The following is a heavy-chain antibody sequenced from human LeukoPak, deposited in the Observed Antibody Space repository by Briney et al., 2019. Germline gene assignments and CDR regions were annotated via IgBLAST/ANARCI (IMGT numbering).Heavy chain of an antibody. D-gene: IGHD3-10*01. CDR1: GFTFSSYA. V-gene: IGHV3-23*01. Sequence: GGSLRLSCAASGFTFSSYAMSWVRQAPGKGLEWVSAISGSGGSTYYADSVKGRFTISRDNSKNTLYLQMNSLRAEDTAVYYCARDNVGSGSWFFDYWGQGTLVTVSS. CDR3: ARDNVGSGSWFFDY. CDR2: ISGSGGST. J-gene: IGHJ4*02.